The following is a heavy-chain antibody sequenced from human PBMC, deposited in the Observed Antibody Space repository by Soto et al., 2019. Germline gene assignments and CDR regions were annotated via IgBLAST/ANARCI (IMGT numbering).Heavy chain of an antibody. J-gene: IGHJ5*02. CDR2: IYYSGST. CDR3: ARRGYGDYSYWFDP. CDR1: GGSISSSSYY. Sequence: QLQLQESGPGLVKPSETLSLTCTVSGGSISSSSYYWGWIRQPPGKGLEWIGSIYYSGSTYYNPSLKSRVTISVDTSKNQFSLKLSSVTAADTAVYYCARRGYGDYSYWFDPWGQGTLVTVSS. V-gene: IGHV4-39*01. D-gene: IGHD4-17*01.